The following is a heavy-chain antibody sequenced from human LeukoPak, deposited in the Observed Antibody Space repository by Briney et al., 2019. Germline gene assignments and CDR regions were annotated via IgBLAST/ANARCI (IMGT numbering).Heavy chain of an antibody. Sequence: KVGESLKISCKGSGYSFASYWIAWVRQMPGKGLEWMGIIYPGDSDTRYSPSFQGQVTISADKSISTAYLQWSSLKASDTAIYYCARQWGDCSSTSCYSAYWGQGTLVTVSS. CDR3: ARQWGDCSSTSCYSAY. CDR2: IYPGDSDT. D-gene: IGHD2-2*01. CDR1: GYSFASYW. V-gene: IGHV5-51*01. J-gene: IGHJ4*02.